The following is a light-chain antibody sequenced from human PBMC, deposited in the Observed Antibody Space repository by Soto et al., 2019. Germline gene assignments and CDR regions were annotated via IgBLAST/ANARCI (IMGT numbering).Light chain of an antibody. Sequence: IVMTQSPDSLAVSLGESATISCKSSQSLLYRSNNKNYLAWYQQKPGQPPRLLIYWASTRESGVPDRFSGSGFGTEFTLTISSLQSEDFAIYYCQQYNNWPPTFGQGTKVDIK. J-gene: IGKJ1*01. CDR2: WAS. CDR3: QQYNNWPPT. V-gene: IGKV4-1*01. CDR1: QSLLYRSNNKNY.